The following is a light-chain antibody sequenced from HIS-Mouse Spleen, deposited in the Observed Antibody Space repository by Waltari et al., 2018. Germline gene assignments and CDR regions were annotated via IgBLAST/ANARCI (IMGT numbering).Light chain of an antibody. CDR3: CSYAGSSLSWV. V-gene: IGLV2-23*01. Sequence: QSALTQPASVSGSPGQSITISCTGTSSDVGSDNLVSWYQQHPGKAPKLMIYEGSKRPSGVSNRFSGSKSGNTASLTISGLQAEDEADYYCCSYAGSSLSWVFGGGTKLTVL. CDR2: EGS. CDR1: SSDVGSDNL. J-gene: IGLJ3*02.